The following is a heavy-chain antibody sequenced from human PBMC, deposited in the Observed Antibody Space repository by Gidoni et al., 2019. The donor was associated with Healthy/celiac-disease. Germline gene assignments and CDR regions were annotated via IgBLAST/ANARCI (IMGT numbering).Heavy chain of an antibody. CDR2: IWYDGSNK. CDR1: GFTFSSYG. Sequence: AASGFTFSSYGMHWVRQAPGKGLEWVAVIWYDGSNKYYADSVKGRFTISRDNSKNTLYLQMNSLRAEDTAVYYCARDRSTPSSNYDFWSGYYGGNAFDIWGQGKMVTVSS. CDR3: ARDRSTPSSNYDFWSGYYGGNAFDI. J-gene: IGHJ3*02. V-gene: IGHV3-33*01. D-gene: IGHD3-3*01.